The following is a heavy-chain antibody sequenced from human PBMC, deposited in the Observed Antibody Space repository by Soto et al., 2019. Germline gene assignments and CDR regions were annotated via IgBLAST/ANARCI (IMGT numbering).Heavy chain of an antibody. CDR1: GDSVGRVGFH. J-gene: IGHJ4*02. CDR3: ARAPVGLDTISYFDY. D-gene: IGHD3-10*01. V-gene: IGHV4-30-4*02. Sequence: SETLSLTCTVCGDSVGRVGFHCDWLRRPPVKGLEWIGYIYNGGSTYYRPSLKSRMHMSLAATRNHYSMGLTAVTAADTAVYFCARAPVGLDTISYFDYWGQGKVVTVPS. CDR2: IYNGGST.